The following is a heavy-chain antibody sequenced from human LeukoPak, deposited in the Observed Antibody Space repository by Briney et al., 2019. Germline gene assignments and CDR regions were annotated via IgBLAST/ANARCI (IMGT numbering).Heavy chain of an antibody. CDR1: GFTFSSYG. J-gene: IGHJ4*02. Sequence: GGSLRLSCAASGFTFSSYGMHWVLQAPGKGLEWVAVISYDGSNKYYADSVKGRFTISRDNSKNTLYLQMNSLRAEDTAVYYCAKTMTTVTTPADYWGQGTLVTVSS. V-gene: IGHV3-30*18. CDR2: ISYDGSNK. CDR3: AKTMTTVTTPADY. D-gene: IGHD4-17*01.